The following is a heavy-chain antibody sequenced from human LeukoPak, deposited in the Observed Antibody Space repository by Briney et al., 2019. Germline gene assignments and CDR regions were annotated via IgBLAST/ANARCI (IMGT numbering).Heavy chain of an antibody. CDR3: ARGRIAARRYYGMDV. CDR1: GGSCSGYY. V-gene: IGHV4-34*01. J-gene: IGHJ6*02. Sequence: SETLSLTCAVYGGSCSGYYWSWIRQPPGKGLEWIGEINHSGGTNYNPSLKSRVTISVDTSKNQFSLKLSSETAAATAVYYCARGRIAARRYYGMDVWGQGTTVTVSS. CDR2: INHSGGT. D-gene: IGHD6-6*01.